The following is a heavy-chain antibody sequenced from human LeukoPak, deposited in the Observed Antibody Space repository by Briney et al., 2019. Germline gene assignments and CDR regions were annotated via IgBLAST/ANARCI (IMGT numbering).Heavy chain of an antibody. J-gene: IGHJ5*02. D-gene: IGHD2-21*02. Sequence: PGGSLRLSCAASGFTFSSYAMHWVRQAPGKGLEYVSAISSNGGSTYYANSVKGRFTISRDNSKNTLYLQMGSLRAEDMAVYYCASTPVAYCGGDCYAAWGQGTLVTVSS. V-gene: IGHV3-64*01. CDR1: GFTFSSYA. CDR3: ASTPVAYCGGDCYAA. CDR2: ISSNGGST.